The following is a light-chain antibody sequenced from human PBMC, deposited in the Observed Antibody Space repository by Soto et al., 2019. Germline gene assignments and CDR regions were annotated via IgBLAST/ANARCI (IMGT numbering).Light chain of an antibody. V-gene: IGKV3-20*01. CDR3: QQYGSSSWT. CDR2: GTS. CDR1: QSVSSSY. Sequence: EIVLTQSPGTLSLYPGERATLSCRASQSVSSSYIAWYQQKPGQAPRLLIYGTSSRATAIPDRFSGSGSGTDFTLTISRLEPEDFVVYYCQQYGSSSWTFGQGTKVEIK. J-gene: IGKJ1*01.